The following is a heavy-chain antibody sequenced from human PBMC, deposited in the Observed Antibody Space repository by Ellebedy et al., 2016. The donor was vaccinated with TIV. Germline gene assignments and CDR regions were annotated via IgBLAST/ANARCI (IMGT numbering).Heavy chain of an antibody. CDR1: GVSFSGSY. CDR2: INHSVGT. D-gene: IGHD2/OR15-2a*01. CDR3: ARGLGGGEYFDF. V-gene: IGHV4-34*01. J-gene: IGHJ4*02. Sequence: MPSETLSLTCAVYGVSFSGSYWSWIRRPPGKGLEWIGEINHSVGTNSNPSLKSRVTISLDTSKNQFYLKLTSVSAADTADYFCARGLGGGEYFDFWGQGTPVTVSS.